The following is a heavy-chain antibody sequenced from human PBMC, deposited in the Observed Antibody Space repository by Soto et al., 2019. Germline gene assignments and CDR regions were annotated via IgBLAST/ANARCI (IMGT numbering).Heavy chain of an antibody. Sequence: QVQLQESGPGLVKPSETLSLTCSVSGASVSRDPFYWNWIRQPPGKGLEYIGFILHSGSTNYNPSLNSRVTISQDTSKNQVSLKLTSVTAADTAIYYCAGDRDAYKSGYWGQGTLVTVSS. CDR3: AGDRDAYKSGY. J-gene: IGHJ4*02. CDR2: ILHSGST. CDR1: GASVSRDPFY. D-gene: IGHD1-1*01. V-gene: IGHV4-61*01.